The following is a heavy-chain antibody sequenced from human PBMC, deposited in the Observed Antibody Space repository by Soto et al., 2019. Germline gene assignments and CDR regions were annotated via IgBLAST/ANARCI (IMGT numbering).Heavy chain of an antibody. D-gene: IGHD3-3*01. CDR3: AKRFTLFGEVKLSPDFDY. J-gene: IGHJ4*02. CDR1: GFTFSSHA. CDR2: ISYSGTTT. V-gene: IGHV3-23*01. Sequence: EVQLLESGGGLVQPAGSLRLSCAASGFTFSSHAMSWVRQAPGKGLERVSAISYSGTTTYYAESVKGRFTISRDNSKNTLYLQMNSLRVEDTAIYYCAKRFTLFGEVKLSPDFDYWGQGTLVTVSS.